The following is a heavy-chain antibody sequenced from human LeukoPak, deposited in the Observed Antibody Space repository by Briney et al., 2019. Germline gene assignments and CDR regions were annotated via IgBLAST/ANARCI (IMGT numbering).Heavy chain of an antibody. CDR1: GYTFTSFG. CDR3: ARTCPLLYCSSSFFDP. Sequence: ASVKVSCKTFGYTFTSFGISWVRQAPGQGLEWMGWISAYNGDTKSAPKFQGRVTMTTDTPTTTAYMDLGSLRSDDTAVYYCARTCPLLYCSSSFFDPWGRGTLVTVSS. V-gene: IGHV1-18*01. CDR2: ISAYNGDT. J-gene: IGHJ5*02. D-gene: IGHD2-2*01.